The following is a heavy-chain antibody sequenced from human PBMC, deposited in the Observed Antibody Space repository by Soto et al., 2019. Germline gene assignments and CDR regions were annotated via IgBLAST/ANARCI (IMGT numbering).Heavy chain of an antibody. J-gene: IGHJ4*02. Sequence: EVQLLESGGGLVQPGGSLRLSCAASGFTFSRYAMNWVRQAPGKGLEWVSVISASGGGTYYADSVTGRFTISRDNSRNTLYLDMNSLRVEDTAIYYCVQCLFSSSSRLAIDSWVQGTLVTVSS. CDR3: VQCLFSSSSRLAIDS. D-gene: IGHD6-6*01. V-gene: IGHV3-23*01. CDR1: GFTFSRYA. CDR2: ISASGGGT.